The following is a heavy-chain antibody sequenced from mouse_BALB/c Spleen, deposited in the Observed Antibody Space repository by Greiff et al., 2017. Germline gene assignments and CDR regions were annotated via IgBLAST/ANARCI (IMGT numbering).Heavy chain of an antibody. V-gene: IGHV5-6-5*01. CDR1: GFTFSSYA. CDR3: ARFEITTGYYAMDY. CDR2: ISSGGST. Sequence: EVKLVESGGGLVKPGGSLKLSCAASGFTFSSYAMSWVRQTPEKRLEWVASISSGGSTYYPDSVKGRFTISRDNARNILYLQMSSLRSEDTAMYYCARFEITTGYYAMDYWGQGTSVTVSS. J-gene: IGHJ4*01. D-gene: IGHD2-4*01.